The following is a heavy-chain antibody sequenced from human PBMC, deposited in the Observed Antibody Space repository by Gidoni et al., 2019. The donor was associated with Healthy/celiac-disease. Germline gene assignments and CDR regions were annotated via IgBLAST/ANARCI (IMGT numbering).Heavy chain of an antibody. J-gene: IGHJ6*02. D-gene: IGHD3-16*02. CDR2: IYYSGSP. V-gene: IGHV4-31*03. CDR3: ARVGPDYDYVWGSYRYYYYGMDV. Sequence: QVQLQESGPGLVKPSQTLSLTCTVSGGSISSGGYYWSWIRQHPGKGLEWIGYIYYSGSPYYNPSLKSRVTISVDTSKNQFSLKLSSVTAADTAVYYCARVGPDYDYVWGSYRYYYYGMDVWGQGTTVTVSS. CDR1: GGSISSGGYY.